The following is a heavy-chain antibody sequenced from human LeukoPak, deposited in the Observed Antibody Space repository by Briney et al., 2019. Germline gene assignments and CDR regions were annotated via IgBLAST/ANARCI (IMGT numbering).Heavy chain of an antibody. J-gene: IGHJ4*02. Sequence: PGGSLRLSCAASGFTFSSYGMHWVRQAPGKGLEWVAVISYDGSNKYYADSVKGRFTISRDNSKNTLYLQMNSLRAEDTAVYYCAKNEMRWLQSDFFDYWGQGTLVTVSS. CDR3: AKNEMRWLQSDFFDY. CDR2: ISYDGSNK. CDR1: GFTFSSYG. D-gene: IGHD5-24*01. V-gene: IGHV3-30*18.